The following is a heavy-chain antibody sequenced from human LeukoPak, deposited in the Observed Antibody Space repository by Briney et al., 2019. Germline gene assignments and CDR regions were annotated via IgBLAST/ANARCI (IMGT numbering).Heavy chain of an antibody. D-gene: IGHD3-22*01. CDR2: IYYSGST. CDR1: GGSISSSSYY. CDR3: AREISGDYYDSSGWYYYMDV. Sequence: NPSETLSLTCTVSGGSISSSSYYWGWIRQPPGKGLEWIGSIYYSGSTYYNPSLKSRVTISVDTSKNQFSLKLSSVTAADTAVYYCAREISGDYYDSSGWYYYMDVWGKGTTVTVSS. V-gene: IGHV4-39*07. J-gene: IGHJ6*03.